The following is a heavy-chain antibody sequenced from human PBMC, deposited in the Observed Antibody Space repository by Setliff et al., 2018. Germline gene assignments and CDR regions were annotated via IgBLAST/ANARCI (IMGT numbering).Heavy chain of an antibody. CDR1: GYTFTSYG. CDR2: TIPMFGTT. D-gene: IGHD3-22*01. Sequence: SVKVSCKASGYTFTSYGVSWVRQAPGQGLEWMGGTIPMFGTTEYAQKFQGRLTIITDESTNTAFMQLSSLRSDDTAVYYCVREGVDSRSSTDYRYYMDVWGKGTTVTVSS. CDR3: VREGVDSRSSTDYRYYMDV. J-gene: IGHJ6*03. V-gene: IGHV1-69*05.